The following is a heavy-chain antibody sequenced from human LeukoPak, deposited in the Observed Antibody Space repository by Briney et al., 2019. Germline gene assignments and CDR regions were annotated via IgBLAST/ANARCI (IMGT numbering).Heavy chain of an antibody. D-gene: IGHD4/OR15-4a*01. V-gene: IGHV1-2*02. Sequence: AXVKVSCKASGYTFTGYYMHWVRQAPGQGLEWMGWINPNSGGTNYAQKFQGRVTMTRDTSTSTAYMELSRLRSDDTAVYYCARSSYGGNLGDFDYWGQGTLVTVSS. J-gene: IGHJ4*02. CDR2: INPNSGGT. CDR3: ARSSYGGNLGDFDY. CDR1: GYTFTGYY.